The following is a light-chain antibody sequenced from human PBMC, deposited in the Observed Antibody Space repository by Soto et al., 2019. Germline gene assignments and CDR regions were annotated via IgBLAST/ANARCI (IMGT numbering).Light chain of an antibody. CDR3: QQYYSTPLT. Sequence: DIVMTQSPDSLAVSLGERATINCKSSQSVLYSSNNKNYLVWYQQKPGQPPKLLIYWASTRESGVPDRFSGSGSGTDFTLTISSLQAGDVAVYYCQQYYSTPLTFGGGTKVEI. CDR2: WAS. J-gene: IGKJ4*01. V-gene: IGKV4-1*01. CDR1: QSVLYSSNNKNY.